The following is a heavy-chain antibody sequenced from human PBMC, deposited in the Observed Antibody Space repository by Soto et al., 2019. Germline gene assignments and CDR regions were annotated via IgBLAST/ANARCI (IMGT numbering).Heavy chain of an antibody. V-gene: IGHV1-3*01. CDR1: GYTFTSYA. Sequence: QVQLVQSGAEVKKPGASVKVSCKASGYTFTSYAMHWVRQAPGQRLEWMGWINAGNGNTKYSQKFQGRVTINRATSASTAYKKLSSLRSEYTAVYYCARDQDGNGYCYYGMDVWGQGTTVTVSS. CDR3: ARDQDGNGYCYYGMDV. CDR2: INAGNGNT. J-gene: IGHJ6*02.